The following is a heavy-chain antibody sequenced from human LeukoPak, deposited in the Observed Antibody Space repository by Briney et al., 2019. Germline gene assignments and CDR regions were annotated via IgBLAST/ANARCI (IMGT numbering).Heavy chain of an antibody. CDR1: GYTFTSYA. D-gene: IGHD5-12*01. CDR3: ARPQVGQGGSGYLYYYYYMDV. J-gene: IGHJ6*03. CDR2: INAGNGNT. Sequence: ASVKVSCKAPGYTFTSYAMHWVRQAPGQRLEWMGWINAGNGNTKYSQEFQGRVTMTTDTSTSTAYMELRSLRSDDTAVYYCARPQVGQGGSGYLYYYYYMDVWGKGTTVTVSS. V-gene: IGHV1-3*01.